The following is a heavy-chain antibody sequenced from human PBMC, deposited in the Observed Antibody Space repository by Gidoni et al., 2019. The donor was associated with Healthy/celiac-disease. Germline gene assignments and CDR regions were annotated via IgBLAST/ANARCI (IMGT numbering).Heavy chain of an antibody. CDR2: ISSSSSYI. D-gene: IGHD3-3*02. CDR1: GFTFSSYS. CDR3: AREVPHLMHSDY. J-gene: IGHJ4*02. Sequence: EVQLVESGGGLVKPGGSLRLSCAASGFTFSSYSMNWVRQAPGKGLEWVSSISSSSSYIYYADSVKGRFTISRDNAKNSLYLQMNSLRAEDTAVYYCAREVPHLMHSDYWGQGTLVTVSS. V-gene: IGHV3-21*01.